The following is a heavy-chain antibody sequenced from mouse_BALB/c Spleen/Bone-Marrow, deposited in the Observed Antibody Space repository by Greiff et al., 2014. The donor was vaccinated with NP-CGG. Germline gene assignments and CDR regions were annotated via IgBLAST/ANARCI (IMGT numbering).Heavy chain of an antibody. CDR3: TSPGDYGYYGFAY. Sequence: VQLQQSGTVVARPGTSVRMSCKASGYTFTTYWMHWVKQRPGQGLEWIGAFNPRNSDSHYNQKFKAKAELTAVTSANTAYMELSSLTDEDSAVYHCTSPGDYGYYGFAYWGQGTLVTVSA. CDR1: GYTFTTYW. V-gene: IGHV1-5*01. CDR2: FNPRNSDS. D-gene: IGHD1-2*01. J-gene: IGHJ3*01.